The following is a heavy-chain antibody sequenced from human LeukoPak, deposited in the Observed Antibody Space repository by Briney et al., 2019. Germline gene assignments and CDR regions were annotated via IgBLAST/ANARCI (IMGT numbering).Heavy chain of an antibody. CDR2: IRYDGNNK. J-gene: IGHJ3*02. CDR3: AKIVFYYDSSGYYFWDAFDI. V-gene: IGHV3-30*02. CDR1: GFTFSNYG. Sequence: PGGSLRLSCGASGFTFSNYGMLWVRQAPGKGLDWVAFIRYDGNNKLYADSVKGRFTISRDNSKNTLYLQMNSLRAEDTAVYYCAKIVFYYDSSGYYFWDAFDIWGQGTMVTVSS. D-gene: IGHD3-22*01.